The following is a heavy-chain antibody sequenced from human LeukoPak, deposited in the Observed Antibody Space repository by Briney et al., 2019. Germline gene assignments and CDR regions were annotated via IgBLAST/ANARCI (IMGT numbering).Heavy chain of an antibody. J-gene: IGHJ1*01. V-gene: IGHV4-34*01. CDR2: INHSGST. D-gene: IGHD2/OR15-2a*01. CDR3: ARGPFYGGYYQH. Sequence: SETLSLTCAVSGGSFSGYYWSWIRQPPGKRLEWIGEINHSGSTNYNPSLKSRVTISADTSKNQFFLKLRSVTAADTAVYYCARGPFYGGYYQHWGQGTLVTVSS. CDR1: GGSFSGYY.